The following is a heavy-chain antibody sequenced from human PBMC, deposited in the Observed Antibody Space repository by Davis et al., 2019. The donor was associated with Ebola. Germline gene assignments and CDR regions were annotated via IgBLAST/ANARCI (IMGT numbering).Heavy chain of an antibody. CDR3: TRLGVDYYYYGMDV. D-gene: IGHD2-15*01. Sequence: GESLKISCAASGFTFSGSAMHWVRQASGKGLEWVGRIRSQANSYATAYAASVKGRFTISRDDSKNTAYLQMNSLKTEDTAVYYCTRLGVDYYYYGMDVWGQGTTVTVSS. V-gene: IGHV3-73*01. CDR1: GFTFSGSA. CDR2: IRSQANSYAT. J-gene: IGHJ6*02.